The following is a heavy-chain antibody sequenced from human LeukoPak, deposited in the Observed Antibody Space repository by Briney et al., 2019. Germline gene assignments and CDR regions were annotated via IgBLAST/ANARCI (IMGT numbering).Heavy chain of an antibody. CDR2: IYSSGST. V-gene: IGHV4-4*07. J-gene: IGHJ4*02. CDR3: ARVKASSTSWTFDQ. CDR1: GGSTNSYY. Sequence: KPSETLSLTCGVSGGSTNSYYWSWIRQSGGKGLEWIGRIYSSGSTVYNPPLNSRLTMSIDTSKNQFSLTLKSVTATDTAVYYCARVKASSTSWTFDQWGQGALVTVSS. D-gene: IGHD2-2*01.